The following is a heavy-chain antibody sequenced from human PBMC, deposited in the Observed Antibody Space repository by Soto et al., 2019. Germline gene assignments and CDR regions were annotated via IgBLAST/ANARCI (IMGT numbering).Heavy chain of an antibody. CDR2: FDPEDGET. CDR1: GYSLTELS. D-gene: IGHD6-13*01. V-gene: IGHV1-24*01. Sequence: SVKVSRKVSGYSLTELSMHWVRQAPGKGLEWMGGFDPEDGETIYAQKFQGRVTMTEDTSTDTAYMELSSLRSEDTAVYYCETEEKGIDHYGLEVWGQGTTVTVSS. CDR3: ETEEKGIDHYGLEV. J-gene: IGHJ6*02.